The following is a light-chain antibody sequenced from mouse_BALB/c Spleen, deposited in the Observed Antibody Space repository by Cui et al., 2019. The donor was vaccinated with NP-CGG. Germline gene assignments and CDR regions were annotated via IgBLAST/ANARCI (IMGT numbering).Light chain of an antibody. CDR3: ALWYSNHWV. J-gene: IGLJ1*01. CDR1: TGAITTSNY. CDR2: GTN. Sequence: QAFGTQESAPTTSPGETVTLTCRSSTGAITTSNYANWVQEKPDHLFTGLIGGTNNRPPGVPARFSGSLIGDKAALTITGAQTEDEAIYFCALWYSNHWVFGGGTKLTVL. V-gene: IGLV1*01.